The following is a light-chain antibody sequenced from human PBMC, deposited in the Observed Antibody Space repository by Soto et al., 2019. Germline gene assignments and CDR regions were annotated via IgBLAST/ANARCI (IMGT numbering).Light chain of an antibody. CDR2: DAS. J-gene: IGKJ4*01. CDR3: QQYHNWPPLT. CDR1: LNVNSY. V-gene: IGKV3D-15*01. Sequence: VLTQSPATLSLSPGERATLSCRASLNVNSYLAWYQQKPGQAPRLVIYDASHRAPGIPARFRGSGSGTEFTLTISSLQSEDFAVYYCQQYHNWPPLTFGGGTKVDIK.